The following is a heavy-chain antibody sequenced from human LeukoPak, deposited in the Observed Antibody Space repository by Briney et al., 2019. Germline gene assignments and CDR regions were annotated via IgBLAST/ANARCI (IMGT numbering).Heavy chain of an antibody. CDR2: INPNNGDT. D-gene: IGHD3-3*01. Sequence: ASVKVSCKASGYTFTDYYMHWVRQAPGQGLEWMGWINPNNGDTNYAQKFQGRVTMTRDTSISTAYLDLSRLRSDDTAVFYCAVLTTDYDFWSAYYDRAGPWAGDWGQGTLVTVSS. J-gene: IGHJ4*02. V-gene: IGHV1-2*02. CDR3: AVLTTDYDFWSAYYDRAGPWAGD. CDR1: GYTFTDYY.